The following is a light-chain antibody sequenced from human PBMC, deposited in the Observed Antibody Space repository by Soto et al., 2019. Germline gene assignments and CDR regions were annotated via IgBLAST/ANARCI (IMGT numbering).Light chain of an antibody. CDR1: DSNIGSNT. CDR2: SNN. J-gene: IGLJ1*01. V-gene: IGLV1-44*01. Sequence: QSVLTQPPSASGTPGQRVTISCSGSDSNIGSNTVNWYQQFPETAPKLLIYSNNQRPSGVPDRFSGSKSGTSASLAISGLQSEDEADYYCAAWDDSLNGFYVFGTGTKLTVL. CDR3: AAWDDSLNGFYV.